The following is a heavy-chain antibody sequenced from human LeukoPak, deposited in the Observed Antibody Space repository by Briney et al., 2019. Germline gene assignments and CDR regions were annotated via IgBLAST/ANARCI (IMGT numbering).Heavy chain of an antibody. CDR2: INHSGST. D-gene: IGHD2-15*01. CDR3: ARGLRVVYGMDV. CDR1: GGSFSGYY. Sequence: SGTLSLTCAVYGGSFSGYYWSWIRQPPGKGLEWIGEINHSGSTNYNPSLKSRVTISVDTSKNQFSLKLSSVTAADTAVYYCARGLRVVYGMDVWGKGTTVTVS. J-gene: IGHJ6*04. V-gene: IGHV4-34*01.